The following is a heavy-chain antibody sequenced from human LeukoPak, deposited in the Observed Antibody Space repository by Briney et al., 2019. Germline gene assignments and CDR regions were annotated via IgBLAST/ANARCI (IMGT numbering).Heavy chain of an antibody. CDR3: ARDDYGDYGGKNWFDS. CDR2: IYTSGST. CDR1: GGSISSYF. V-gene: IGHV4-4*07. Sequence: PSETLSLTCTVSGGSISSYFWSWIRQPAGKGLEWIGRIYTSGSTNHNPSLKSRVTMSIDTSKSQFSLKLTSVTAADTAVYYCARDDYGDYGGKNWFDSWGQGTLVTVS. D-gene: IGHD4-17*01. J-gene: IGHJ5*01.